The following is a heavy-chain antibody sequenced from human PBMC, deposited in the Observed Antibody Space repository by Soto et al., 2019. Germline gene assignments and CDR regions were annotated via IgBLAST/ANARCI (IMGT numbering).Heavy chain of an antibody. CDR3: ARDLQMIGTNWFDS. Sequence: GGSLRLSCAASGFTFSSYSMNWVRQAPGKGLEWVSYISSSSSTIYYADSVKGRFTISRDNAKNSLYLQMNSLRAEDTAVYYCARDLQMIGTNWFDSRAQRTPVTVSS. CDR1: GFTFSSYS. J-gene: IGHJ5*01. V-gene: IGHV3-48*01. CDR2: ISSSSSTI. D-gene: IGHD3-22*01.